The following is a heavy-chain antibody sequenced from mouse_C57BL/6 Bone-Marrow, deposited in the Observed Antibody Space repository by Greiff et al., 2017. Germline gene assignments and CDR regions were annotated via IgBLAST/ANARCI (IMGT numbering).Heavy chain of an antibody. CDR2: IDPSDSYT. D-gene: IGHD2-3*01. J-gene: IGHJ1*03. CDR1: GYTFTSYW. Sequence: QVQLQQPGAELVRPGTSVKLSCKASGYTFTSYWMHWVKQRPGQGLEWIGVIDPSDSYTNYNQKFKGKATLTVDPSSSTAYMQLSRLPSEDSAVYYCAKWLLYWYFDVWGTGTTVTVSS. CDR3: AKWLLYWYFDV. V-gene: IGHV1-59*01.